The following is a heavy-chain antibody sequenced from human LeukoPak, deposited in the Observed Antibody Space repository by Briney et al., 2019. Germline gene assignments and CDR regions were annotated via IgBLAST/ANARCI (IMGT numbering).Heavy chain of an antibody. J-gene: IGHJ4*02. V-gene: IGHV4-34*01. CDR3: ARGWRGDCSSTSCYGFDY. Sequence: SETLSLTCAVYGGSFSGYYWSWIRQPPGKGLEWIGEINHSGSTNYNPSLKSRVTISVDTSKNQFSLKLSSVTAADTAVYYCARGWRGDCSSTSCYGFDYWGQGTLVTVSS. CDR1: GGSFSGYY. D-gene: IGHD2-2*01. CDR2: INHSGST.